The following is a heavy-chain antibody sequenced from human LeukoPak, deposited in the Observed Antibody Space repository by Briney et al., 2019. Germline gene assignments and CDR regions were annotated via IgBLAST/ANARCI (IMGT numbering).Heavy chain of an antibody. D-gene: IGHD6-13*01. V-gene: IGHV4-59*01. Sequence: SETLSLTCTVSGGSISSDYWCWIRQPPGEGLERIGYIFYSGSTNYNPSLKSRVTISVDTSKNQFSLKLSSVTAADTAVYYCARERYSSSWYIDYWGQGTLVTVSS. J-gene: IGHJ4*02. CDR2: IFYSGST. CDR1: GGSISSDY. CDR3: ARERYSSSWYIDY.